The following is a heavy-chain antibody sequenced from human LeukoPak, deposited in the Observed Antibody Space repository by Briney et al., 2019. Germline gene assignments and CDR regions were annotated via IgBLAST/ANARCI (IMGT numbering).Heavy chain of an antibody. CDR1: GFPFSSYA. V-gene: IGHV3-23*01. CDR2: LGDNDGRT. J-gene: IGHJ4*02. Sequence: PGGSLRLSCAASGFPFSSYAMHWVRQAPGKGLEWVSALGDNDGRTFYADSVKGRFTISRDNSKNTLYLQMNSLRAEDTAIYYCAKNGKDNYDMFFDFWGQGTLVTVSS. CDR3: AKNGKDNYDMFFDF. D-gene: IGHD3-9*01.